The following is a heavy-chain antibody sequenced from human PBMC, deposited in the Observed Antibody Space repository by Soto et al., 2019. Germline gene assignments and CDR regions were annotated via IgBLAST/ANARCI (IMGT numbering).Heavy chain of an antibody. J-gene: IGHJ4*02. CDR2: TSYDGSNN. Sequence: QVQLVESGGGVVQPGTSLRLSCVGSGFTFRSYVIHWVRQAPGKGLEWVALTSYDGSNNFYGDSVKGRFTISRHNSRNPVELQMDSLTVEDTALYYCARWGTTGGLDVWGQGTLVSVSS. CDR1: GFTFRSYV. V-gene: IGHV3-33*05. CDR3: ARWGTTGGLDV. D-gene: IGHD3-16*01.